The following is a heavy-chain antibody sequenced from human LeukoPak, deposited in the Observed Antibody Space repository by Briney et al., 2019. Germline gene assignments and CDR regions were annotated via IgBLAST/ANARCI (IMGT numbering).Heavy chain of an antibody. Sequence: GGSLRLSCAASGFTFSSYAMSWVRQAPGKGLEWVSAISGSGGSTYYADSVKGRFTISRGNSKNTLYLQMSSLRAEDTAVYYCAKDPVVTASPLWFDPWGQGTLVTVSS. D-gene: IGHD2-21*02. CDR2: ISGSGGST. J-gene: IGHJ5*02. CDR3: AKDPVVTASPLWFDP. V-gene: IGHV3-23*01. CDR1: GFTFSSYA.